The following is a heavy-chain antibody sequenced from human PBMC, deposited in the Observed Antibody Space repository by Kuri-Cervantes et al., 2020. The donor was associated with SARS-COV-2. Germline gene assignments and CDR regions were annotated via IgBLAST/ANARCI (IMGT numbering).Heavy chain of an antibody. CDR2: IYHSGST. J-gene: IGHJ6*02. CDR1: GGSISSSSYY. CDR3: ARQGTGYYGSGSYYYYYYGMDV. D-gene: IGHD3-10*01. Sequence: GSLRLSCTVSGGSISSSSYYWGWIRQPPGKGLEWIGSIYHSGSTYYNPSLKSRVTISVDTSKNQFSLKLSSVTAADTAVYYCARQGTGYYGSGSYYYYYYGMDVWGQGTTVTVSS. V-gene: IGHV4-39*01.